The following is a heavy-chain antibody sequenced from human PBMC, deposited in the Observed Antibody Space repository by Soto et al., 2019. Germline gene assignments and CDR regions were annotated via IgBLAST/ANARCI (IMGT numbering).Heavy chain of an antibody. CDR1: GGSANDDSYY. J-gene: IGHJ4*02. CDR2: IYYTGST. Sequence: SETLSLPCTVSGGSANDDSYYWSWSRQPRGKGLERTGYIYYTGSTNCNPSLKIRVTISVDTCRNHSSRRLTSVTAADTAGLYCATKYSNSPEAFYFWGQGTLVRISS. CDR3: ATKYSNSPEAFYF. D-gene: IGHD1-26*01. V-gene: IGHV4-61*03.